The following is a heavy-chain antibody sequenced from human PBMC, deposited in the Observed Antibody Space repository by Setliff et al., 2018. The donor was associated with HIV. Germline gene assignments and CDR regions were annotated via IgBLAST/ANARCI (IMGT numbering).Heavy chain of an antibody. V-gene: IGHV3-23*01. CDR1: GFIFGDYA. Sequence: LRLSCAASGFIFGDYAMSWVRQAPGKGLEWVSAISSGDFATYFADSVKGRFTISRDNSKKTLYLQMSSLRTEDTAVYFCVKGTTHDYNYGYTDYWGQGTLVTVSS. CDR3: VKGTTHDYNYGYTDY. CDR2: ISSGDFAT. D-gene: IGHD5-18*01. J-gene: IGHJ4*02.